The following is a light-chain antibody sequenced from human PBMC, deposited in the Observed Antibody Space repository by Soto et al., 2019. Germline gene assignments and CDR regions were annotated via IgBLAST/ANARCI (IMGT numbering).Light chain of an antibody. CDR3: QQYGSSPWT. J-gene: IGKJ1*01. Sequence: EIVLTQSPGTLSLSPGERATLSCRASQSVSSSFLAWYQQTPGQAPRLLIYGASSRATGIADRFSGSGSGTDFTLTISRLEAEDFAVYYCQQYGSSPWTFGQGTKVEI. CDR2: GAS. V-gene: IGKV3-20*01. CDR1: QSVSSSF.